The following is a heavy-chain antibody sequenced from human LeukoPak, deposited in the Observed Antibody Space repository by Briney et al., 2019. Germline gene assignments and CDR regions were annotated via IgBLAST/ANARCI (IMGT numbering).Heavy chain of an antibody. J-gene: IGHJ3*02. CDR3: AKGGYLVFEI. Sequence: PGGSLRLSCAASGFTFSAYDMQWVRQAPGTGLEWVSGISRSGPTYYTDSVKGRFTISRDNSENTLYLQMNTLRAEDASVYYCAKGGYLVFEIWGQGTMVAVSS. CDR2: ISRSGPT. CDR1: GFTFSAYD. D-gene: IGHD5-12*01. V-gene: IGHV3-23*01.